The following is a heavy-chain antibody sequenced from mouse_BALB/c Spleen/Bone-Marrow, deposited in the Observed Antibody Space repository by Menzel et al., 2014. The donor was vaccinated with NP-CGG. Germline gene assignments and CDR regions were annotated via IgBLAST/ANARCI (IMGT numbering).Heavy chain of an antibody. D-gene: IGHD2-3*01. CDR2: INPSNGRT. J-gene: IGHJ3*01. Sequence: QVQLQQSGPELVKPGASVKLSCKASGYTFTSYWIHWVKLRPGHGLEWIGEINPSNGRTNYNEKFKNKATLTVDKSSSTAYIQLSSLTSEDSAVYYCARYDGPAWFAYWGQGTLVTVS. CDR1: GYTFTSYW. CDR3: ARYDGPAWFAY. V-gene: IGHV1S81*02.